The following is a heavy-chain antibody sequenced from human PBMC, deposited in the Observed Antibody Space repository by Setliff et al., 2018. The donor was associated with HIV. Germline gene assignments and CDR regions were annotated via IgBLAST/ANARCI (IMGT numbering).Heavy chain of an antibody. D-gene: IGHD1-26*01. CDR1: GFNVNNKY. J-gene: IGHJ4*02. CDR2: I. CDR3: VRDPIEGSPDYFDY. V-gene: IGHV3-53*05. Sequence: AGGSLRLSCAASGFNVNNKYMSWVRQAPGKGLEWVSIICADSVKGRFTISRDNSRNTLFLQMNNLRPEDTATYYCVRDPIEGSPDYFDYWGQGALVTVSS.